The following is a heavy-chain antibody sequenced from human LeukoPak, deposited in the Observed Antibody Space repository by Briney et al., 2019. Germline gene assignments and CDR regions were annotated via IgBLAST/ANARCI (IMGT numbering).Heavy chain of an antibody. J-gene: IGHJ4*02. CDR3: AKDIRSIAARPGGY. Sequence: GGSLRLSCAASGFTLDDYAMHWVRQAPGKGLEWVSLISGDGGSTYYEDSVKGRFTISRDNSKNSLYLQMNSLRTEDTALYYCAKDIRSIAARPGGYWGQGTLVTVSS. V-gene: IGHV3-43*02. D-gene: IGHD6-6*01. CDR2: ISGDGGST. CDR1: GFTLDDYA.